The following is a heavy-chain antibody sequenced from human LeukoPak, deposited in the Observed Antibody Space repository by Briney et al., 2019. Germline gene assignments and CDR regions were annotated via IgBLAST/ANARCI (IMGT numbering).Heavy chain of an antibody. V-gene: IGHV3-21*01. CDR3: ARVGLDRRGYSGYEAFDY. J-gene: IGHJ4*02. D-gene: IGHD5-12*01. CDR1: GFTFSTYD. Sequence: GGSLRLSCAASGFTFSTYDMSWVRQAPGKGLEWVSSISTSSSYIYYADSVKGRFTISRDNAKNSQYLQMNRLRVEDTAVYYCARVGLDRRGYSGYEAFDYWGQGTLVTVSS. CDR2: ISTSSSYI.